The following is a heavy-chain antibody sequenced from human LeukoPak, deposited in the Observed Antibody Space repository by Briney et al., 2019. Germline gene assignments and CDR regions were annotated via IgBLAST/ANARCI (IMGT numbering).Heavy chain of an antibody. CDR2: ISNDGGGT. J-gene: IGHJ4*02. Sequence: GGSLRLSCAASGFIFNNYGLIWVRQAPGKGLEWVSAISNDGGGTNYADFVKGRFTISRDNSKNTLYLQMNSLRAEDTAVYYCARGVRSSGYYYPGYFDYWGQGTLVTVSS. D-gene: IGHD3-22*01. V-gene: IGHV3-23*01. CDR3: ARGVRSSGYYYPGYFDY. CDR1: GFIFNNYG.